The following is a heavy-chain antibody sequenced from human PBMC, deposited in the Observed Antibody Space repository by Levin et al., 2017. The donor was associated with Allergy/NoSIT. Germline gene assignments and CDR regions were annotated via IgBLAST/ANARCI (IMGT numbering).Heavy chain of an antibody. Sequence: GGSLRLSCAASGFTFSTFAMTWVRQAPGKGLEWVSTISGGGGSTYYADSVKGRFTISRDNSKNTLYLQMNSLRAEDTAIYYCAKTSAAGWSLFDYWGQGTLVTVSS. CDR2: ISGGGGST. V-gene: IGHV3-23*01. J-gene: IGHJ4*02. CDR1: GFTFSTFA. D-gene: IGHD6-19*01. CDR3: AKTSAAGWSLFDY.